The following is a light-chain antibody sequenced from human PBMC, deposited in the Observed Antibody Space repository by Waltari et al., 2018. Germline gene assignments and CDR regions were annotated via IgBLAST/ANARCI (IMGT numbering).Light chain of an antibody. CDR2: EVS. V-gene: IGKV2D-29*02. Sequence: VLTQTPPSLSVTPGQPASISCKSGDSLLHTDGKTYLYWYLQKSGQSPQLLIYEVSSWFSGVPDRISGSGSGTDFTLKISRVEAEDVGVYYCMQSIELPTFGQGTRLEIK. CDR1: DSLLHTDGKTY. J-gene: IGKJ5*01. CDR3: MQSIELPT.